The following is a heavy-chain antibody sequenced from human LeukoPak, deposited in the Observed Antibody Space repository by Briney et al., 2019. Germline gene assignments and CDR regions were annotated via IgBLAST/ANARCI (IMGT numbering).Heavy chain of an antibody. CDR2: TYYRSKWFY. D-gene: IGHD6-19*01. Sequence: SQTLSLTCAISGDSVSSDSAAWNWIRQSPSRGLEWLGRTYYRSKWFYDYTVSMRSRITINPDTSKNQFSLQLNSVTPEDTAVYYCAREDSSGWLNWGQGTLVTVSS. J-gene: IGHJ4*02. CDR1: GDSVSSDSAA. V-gene: IGHV6-1*01. CDR3: AREDSSGWLN.